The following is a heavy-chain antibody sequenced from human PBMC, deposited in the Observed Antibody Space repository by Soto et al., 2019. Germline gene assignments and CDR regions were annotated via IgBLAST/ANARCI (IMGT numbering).Heavy chain of an antibody. CDR3: ASLKVPAAFLRYYYYYGMDV. Sequence: GASVKVSCKASGGTFSSYAISWVRQAPGQGLEWMGGIIPIFGTANYAQKFQGRVTITADESTSTAYMELSSLRSEDTAVYYCASLKVPAAFLRYYYYYGMDVWGQGTTVTVSS. V-gene: IGHV1-69*13. CDR2: IIPIFGTA. J-gene: IGHJ6*02. D-gene: IGHD2-2*01. CDR1: GGTFSSYA.